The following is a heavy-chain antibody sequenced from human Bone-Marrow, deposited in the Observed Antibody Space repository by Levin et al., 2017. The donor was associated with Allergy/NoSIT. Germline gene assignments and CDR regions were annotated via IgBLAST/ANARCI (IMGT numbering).Heavy chain of an antibody. J-gene: IGHJ3*01. V-gene: IGHV1-2*02. Sequence: PGESLKISCKATGYTFNDYYIHWIRQAPGQGLEWMGRINPDGGGTKFSQKFEGRVTLTRDTSIRTVNMELSSLRSDDTAVYFCARDLVGVDAFDFWGQGTMVIVSS. CDR1: GYTFNDYY. CDR2: INPDGGGT. D-gene: IGHD1-26*01. CDR3: ARDLVGVDAFDF.